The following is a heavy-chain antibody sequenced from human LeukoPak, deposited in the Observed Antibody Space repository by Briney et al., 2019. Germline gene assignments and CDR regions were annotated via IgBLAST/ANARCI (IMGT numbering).Heavy chain of an antibody. Sequence: SETLSLTCIVSGGSFNNYSWNWIRQPPGKGLEWIGYIHYSGRTNYNPSLQSRVTFSVDTSKSQFSLNLSSVTAADTAVYYCALTSGTDYSSSWYYYYMDVWGKGTTVTVSS. CDR3: ALTSGTDYSSSWYYYYMDV. J-gene: IGHJ6*03. D-gene: IGHD6-13*01. CDR2: IHYSGRT. CDR1: GGSFNNYS. V-gene: IGHV4-59*01.